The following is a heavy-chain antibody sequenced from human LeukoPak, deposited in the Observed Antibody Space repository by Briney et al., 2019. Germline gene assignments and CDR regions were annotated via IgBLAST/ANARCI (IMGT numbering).Heavy chain of an antibody. V-gene: IGHV1-2*02. CDR2: INPNSGGT. CDR1: GYTFTGYY. D-gene: IGHD2-21*02. CDR3: ASSQYCGGDCYDGGNWFDP. Sequence: ASVEVSCKASGYTFTGYYMRWVRQAPGQGLEWMGWINPNSGGTNYAQKFQGRVTMTRDTSISTAYMELSRLRSDDTAVYYCASSQYCGGDCYDGGNWFDPWGQGTLVTVSS. J-gene: IGHJ5*02.